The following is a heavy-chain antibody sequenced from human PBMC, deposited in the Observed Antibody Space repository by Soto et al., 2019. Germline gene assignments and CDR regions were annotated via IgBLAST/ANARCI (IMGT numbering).Heavy chain of an antibody. V-gene: IGHV4-34*01. CDR2: INHSGST. CDR3: ARGNRITMVRGVIITRPFDY. D-gene: IGHD3-10*01. J-gene: IGHJ4*02. CDR1: GGSFSGYY. Sequence: NPSETLSLTCAVYGGSFSGYYWSWIRQPPGKGLEWIGEINHSGSTNYNPSLKSRATISVDTSKNQFSLKLSSVTAADTAVYYCARGNRITMVRGVIITRPFDYWGQGTLVTVSS.